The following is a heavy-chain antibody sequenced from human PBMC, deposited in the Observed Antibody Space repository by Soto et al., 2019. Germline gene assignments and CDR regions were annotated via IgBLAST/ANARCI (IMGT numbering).Heavy chain of an antibody. CDR1: GYTFTGYY. CDR3: ARDPTYYYGSGSS. V-gene: IGHV1-2*02. J-gene: IGHJ5*02. D-gene: IGHD3-10*01. Sequence: QVQLVQSGAEVKKPGASVKVSCKASGYTFTGYYMHWVRQAPGQGLEWMGWINPNSGGTNYAQKLQGRVTMTRDTSISTAYRELSRLRSDDTAVYYCARDPTYYYGSGSSWGQGTLVTVSS. CDR2: INPNSGGT.